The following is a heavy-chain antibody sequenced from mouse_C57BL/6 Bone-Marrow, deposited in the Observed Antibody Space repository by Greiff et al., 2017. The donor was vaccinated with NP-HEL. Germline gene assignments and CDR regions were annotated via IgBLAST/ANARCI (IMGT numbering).Heavy chain of an antibody. J-gene: IGHJ2*01. CDR3: AREDYGSSPYFDY. D-gene: IGHD1-1*01. CDR2: IDPSDSYT. V-gene: IGHV1-69*01. CDR1: GYTFTSYW. Sequence: VKLQQPGAELVMPGASVKLSCKASGYTFTSYWMHWVKQRPGQGLEWIGEIDPSDSYTNYNQKFKGKSTLTVDKSSSTAYMQLSSLTSEDSAVYYCAREDYGSSPYFDYWGQGTTLTVSS.